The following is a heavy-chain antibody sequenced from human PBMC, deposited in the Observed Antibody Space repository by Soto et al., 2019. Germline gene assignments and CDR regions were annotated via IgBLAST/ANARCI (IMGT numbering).Heavy chain of an antibody. CDR1: GGSISSSSYY. CDR3: ARLKENYDFWSGYYIAGTRNYFDS. J-gene: IGHJ4*02. Sequence: PSETLSLTCTVSGGSISSSSYYWGWIRQPPGKGLEWIGSIYYSGSTYYNPSLKSRVTISVDTSKNQFSLKLSSVTAADTAVYYCARLKENYDFWSGYYIAGTRNYFDSWGQGTLVTVS. V-gene: IGHV4-39*01. D-gene: IGHD3-3*01. CDR2: IYYSGST.